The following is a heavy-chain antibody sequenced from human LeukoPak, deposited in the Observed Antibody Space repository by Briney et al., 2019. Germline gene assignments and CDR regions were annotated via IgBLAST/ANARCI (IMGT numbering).Heavy chain of an antibody. J-gene: IGHJ4*02. V-gene: IGHV3-48*04. CDR2: ISSSSSTI. Sequence: HSGGSLRLSCAASGFTFSSYSMNWVRQAPGKGLEWVSYISSSSSTIYYADSVKGRFTISRDNAKNSLYLQMNSLRAEDTAVYYCARAYSGYFDYWGQGTLVTVSS. CDR1: GFTFSSYS. D-gene: IGHD6-13*01. CDR3: ARAYSGYFDY.